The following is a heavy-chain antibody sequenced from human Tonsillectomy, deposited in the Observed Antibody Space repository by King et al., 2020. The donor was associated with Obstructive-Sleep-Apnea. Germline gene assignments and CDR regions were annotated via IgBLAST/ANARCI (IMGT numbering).Heavy chain of an antibody. V-gene: IGHV1-18*01. Sequence: VQLVQSGAEVKKPGASVKVSCKASGYTFSSYGFSWVRQAPGQGLEWRGWISADNGNTNYAQKLQGRVTMTTDTSTSTAYMELRRLRADDTAVYYFARPLWFGELLYFDYWGQGTLVTVPS. CDR2: ISADNGNT. D-gene: IGHD3-10*01. CDR1: GYTFSSYG. J-gene: IGHJ4*02. CDR3: ARPLWFGELLYFDY.